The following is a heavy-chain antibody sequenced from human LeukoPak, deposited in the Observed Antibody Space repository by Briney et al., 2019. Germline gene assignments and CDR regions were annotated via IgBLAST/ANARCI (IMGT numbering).Heavy chain of an antibody. V-gene: IGHV4-4*07. D-gene: IGHD6-19*01. CDR2: IYTSGTA. CDR1: GGSIGPYY. CDR3: ARRGYSSGFRP. J-gene: IGHJ5*02. Sequence: ASETLSLTCIVSGGSIGPYYWSWIRQAAGKGPEWIGRIYTSGTADYNPALKGRVFLSVDTAKNQFSLKVTSVTAADTAVYYCARRGYSSGFRPWGQGTLVTVSS.